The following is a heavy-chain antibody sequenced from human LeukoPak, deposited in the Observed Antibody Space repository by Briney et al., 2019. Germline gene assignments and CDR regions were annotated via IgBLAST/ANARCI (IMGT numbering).Heavy chain of an antibody. CDR2: INPNSGGT. V-gene: IGHV1-2*02. CDR3: ASGGMYYYGSGSYPHYYYYGMDV. Sequence: ASVKVSCKASGYTFTGYYMHWVRQAPGQGLEWMGWINPNSGGTNYAQKFQGRVTMTRDTSISTAYMELSRLRSDDTAVYYCASGGMYYYGSGSYPHYYYYGMDVWGQGTTVTVSS. J-gene: IGHJ6*02. CDR1: GYTFTGYY. D-gene: IGHD3-10*01.